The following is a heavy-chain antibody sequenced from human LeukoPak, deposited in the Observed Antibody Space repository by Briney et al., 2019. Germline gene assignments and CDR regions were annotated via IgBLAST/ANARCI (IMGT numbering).Heavy chain of an antibody. J-gene: IGHJ6*03. CDR3: AYYYGSGSYYNIGRYYYYMDV. V-gene: IGHV3-74*01. CDR2: INNDGSST. CDR1: GFTFSSDW. D-gene: IGHD3-10*01. Sequence: PGGSLRLSCAASGFTFSSDWMQWVRQVPGKGLVWVSRINNDGSSTNYADSVQGRFTISRDNAKNTLFLQMNSLRPEDTAVYYCAYYYGSGSYYNIGRYYYYMDVWGKGTTVTVSS.